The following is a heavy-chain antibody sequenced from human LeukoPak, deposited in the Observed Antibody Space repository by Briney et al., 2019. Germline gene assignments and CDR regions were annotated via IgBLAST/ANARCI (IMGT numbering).Heavy chain of an antibody. J-gene: IGHJ4*02. V-gene: IGHV3-30*04. Sequence: GGSLRLSCAASGFTFSSYAMHWVRQAPGKGLEWVAVISYDGSNKYYTDSVKGRFTISRDNSKNTLYLQMNSLRAEDTAVYYCGLVGYWSRGTLVTVSS. CDR3: GLVGY. CDR1: GFTFSSYA. CDR2: ISYDGSNK.